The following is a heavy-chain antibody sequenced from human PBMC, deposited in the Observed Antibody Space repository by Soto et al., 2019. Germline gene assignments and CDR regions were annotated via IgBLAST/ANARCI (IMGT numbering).Heavy chain of an antibody. CDR2: ISGSGGDT. V-gene: IGHV3-23*01. CDR3: AKHDCWTLHKTGLES. Sequence: EVQLLESGGGLVQPGGSLRLSCSASGFTFTSYAMSWVRQAPGKGLEWVSGISGSGGDTKNADSVKGRFTISRDNFKNMLYLQMNSLRAEDTAVYYCAKHDCWTLHKTGLESWGQGTLVTVSS. D-gene: IGHD3-3*01. J-gene: IGHJ4*02. CDR1: GFTFTSYA.